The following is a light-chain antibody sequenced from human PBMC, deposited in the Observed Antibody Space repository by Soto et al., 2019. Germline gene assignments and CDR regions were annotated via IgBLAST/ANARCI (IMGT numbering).Light chain of an antibody. V-gene: IGKV1-5*03. CDR3: QQYNSAWT. CDR1: QSVSSW. Sequence: DIPMTQSPSTLSASVGDRVTITCRASQSVSSWLAWYQQKPGKAPNLLIYTASSVESGVPSRFSGSRSGTEFTLTISRLRPYDFATYYCQQYNSAWTFGEGTTVEIK. J-gene: IGKJ1*01. CDR2: TAS.